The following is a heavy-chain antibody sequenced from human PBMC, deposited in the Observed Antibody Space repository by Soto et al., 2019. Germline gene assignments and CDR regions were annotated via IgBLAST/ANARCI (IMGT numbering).Heavy chain of an antibody. D-gene: IGHD2-2*01. V-gene: IGHV1-18*01. CDR2: ISLYSDGT. CDR3: ASVVPGAEAWFGP. CDR1: GYTFSNYG. J-gene: IGHJ5*02. Sequence: ASVKVSCKTSGYTFSNYGITWVRQAPGQPLEWLGWISLYSDGTNYAQKFQGRVSITTDTSTTTAYMELRSLRSDDTAVYYCASVVPGAEAWFGPWGQGALVTVSS.